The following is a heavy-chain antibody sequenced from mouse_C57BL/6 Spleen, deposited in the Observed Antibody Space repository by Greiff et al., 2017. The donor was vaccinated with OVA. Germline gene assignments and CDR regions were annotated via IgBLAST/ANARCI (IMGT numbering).Heavy chain of an antibody. CDR2: IDPSDSET. Sequence: QVQLQQPGAELVRPGSSVKLSCKASGYTFTSYWMHWVKQRPIQGLEWIGNIDPSDSETHYNQKFKDKATLTVDKSSSTAYMQLSSLTSEDSAVYYCARGGSSEYFDYWGQGTTLTVSS. V-gene: IGHV1-52*01. J-gene: IGHJ2*01. D-gene: IGHD1-1*02. CDR3: ARGGSSEYFDY. CDR1: GYTFTSYW.